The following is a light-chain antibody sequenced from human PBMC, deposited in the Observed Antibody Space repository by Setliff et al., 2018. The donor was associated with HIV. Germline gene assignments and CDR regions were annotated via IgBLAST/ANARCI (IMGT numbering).Light chain of an antibody. CDR1: SSDVGGYNY. J-gene: IGLJ1*01. Sequence: QSALAQPASVSGSPGQSITISCTGTSSDVGGYNYVSWYQQHPGKAPKLIIYDVSNRPSGVSSRFSGSKSGNTASLTISGLQAEDEADYYCCSYSSSSTLYVFGTGTKV. CDR2: DVS. V-gene: IGLV2-14*03. CDR3: CSYSSSSTLYV.